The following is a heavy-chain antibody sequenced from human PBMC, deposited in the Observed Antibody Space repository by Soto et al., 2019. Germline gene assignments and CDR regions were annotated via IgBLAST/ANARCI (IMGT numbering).Heavy chain of an antibody. CDR3: ARPITGTMSFDY. J-gene: IGHJ4*02. CDR1: GYTFTNNW. D-gene: IGHD1-7*01. Sequence: WESLKISCKGSGYTFTNNWVGWVRQMPGKGLEWMGIIYPGDSDTRYSPSFQGQVTISVDKSIATAYLQWSSLKASDTAMYYCARPITGTMSFDYWGQGTLVTASS. CDR2: IYPGDSDT. V-gene: IGHV5-51*01.